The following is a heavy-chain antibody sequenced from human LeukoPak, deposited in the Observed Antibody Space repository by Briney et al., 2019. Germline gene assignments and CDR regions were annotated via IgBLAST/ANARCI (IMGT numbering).Heavy chain of an antibody. J-gene: IGHJ4*02. V-gene: IGHV1-2*02. Sequence: ASVKVSCKASGYIFTTYFIHWVRQAPGQGLEWMGWINPNSGGTNYAQKFQGRVTMTRDTSISTAYMEVSRLTSDDTAVFYCAREGSGYPYWGQGTLVTVSS. CDR2: INPNSGGT. CDR1: GYIFTTYF. D-gene: IGHD5-12*01. CDR3: AREGSGYPY.